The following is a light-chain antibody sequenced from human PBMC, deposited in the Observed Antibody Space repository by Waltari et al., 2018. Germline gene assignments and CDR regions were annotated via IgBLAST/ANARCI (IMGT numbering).Light chain of an antibody. V-gene: IGKV1-33*01. CDR3: QQYENFPVT. CDR2: DTS. Sequence: DIQVTQSQSSLLASVGTGFPTTCQASQDISNYLNWYQQKPGKAPKLLIYDTSHLQTGVPSRFSGTGGGTDFTFTISSLQPEDIATYYCQQYENFPVTFGQGTRLEIK. CDR1: QDISNY. J-gene: IGKJ5*01.